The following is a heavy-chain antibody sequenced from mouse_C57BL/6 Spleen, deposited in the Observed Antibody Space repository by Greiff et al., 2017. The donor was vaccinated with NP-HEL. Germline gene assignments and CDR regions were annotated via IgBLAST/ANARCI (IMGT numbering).Heavy chain of an antibody. Sequence: QVQLQQSGPELVKPGASVKISCKASGYAFSSSWMNWVKQRPGKGLEWIGRIYPGDGDTNYNGKFKGKATLTADKSYSTAYMQLSSLTSEDSAVYFCAKAGPEGFAYWGQGTLVTVSA. J-gene: IGHJ3*01. V-gene: IGHV1-82*01. CDR3: AKAGPEGFAY. CDR2: IYPGDGDT. CDR1: GYAFSSSW.